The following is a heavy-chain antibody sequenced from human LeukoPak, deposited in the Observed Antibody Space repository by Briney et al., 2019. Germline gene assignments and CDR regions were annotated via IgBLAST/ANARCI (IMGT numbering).Heavy chain of an antibody. Sequence: GGPLRLSCAASGFIFSSEWMSWVRQAPGKGLEWVANINQDGSEEDYVDSVKGRFSISRDNAKNSMYLQMNSLGAEDTAIYYCARAAIWGQGTLVTVSS. CDR3: ARAAI. J-gene: IGHJ4*02. V-gene: IGHV3-7*01. CDR1: GFIFSSEW. CDR2: INQDGSEE.